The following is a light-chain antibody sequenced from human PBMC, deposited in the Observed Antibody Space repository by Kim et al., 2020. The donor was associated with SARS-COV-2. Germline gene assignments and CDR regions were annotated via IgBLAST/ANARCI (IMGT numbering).Light chain of an antibody. J-gene: IGKJ2*01. CDR3: QQYGSSPPYT. CDR1: QCVSSSY. CDR2: GAS. Sequence: SPGERATLSCRASQCVSSSYLAWYQQKPGQAPRLLIYGASSRATGIPDRFSGSGSGTDFTLTISRLEPEDFAVYYWQQYGSSPPYTFGQGTKLEI. V-gene: IGKV3-20*01.